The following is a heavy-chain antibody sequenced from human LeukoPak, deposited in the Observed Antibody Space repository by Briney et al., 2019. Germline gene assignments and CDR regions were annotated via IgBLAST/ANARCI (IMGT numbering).Heavy chain of an antibody. Sequence: SETLSLTCTVSGGSISSGSYFWSWIRQPVGKGLEWIGHIKTSGSTHYNPSLRSRITMSVDTSKNQFSLNLSSVTAADTAVYYCAKVAKYYYGSETYFFFEDWGQGTLVTVSS. CDR2: IKTSGST. V-gene: IGHV4-61*09. CDR3: AKVAKYYYGSETYFFFED. J-gene: IGHJ4*02. CDR1: GGSISSGSYF. D-gene: IGHD3-10*01.